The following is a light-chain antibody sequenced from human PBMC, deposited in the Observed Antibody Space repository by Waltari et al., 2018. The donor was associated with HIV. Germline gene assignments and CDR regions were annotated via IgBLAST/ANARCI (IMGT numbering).Light chain of an antibody. Sequence: IGAGYHVHWYQQFPGAAPQLLIYGDTNRPSGVPDRFSGSKSGTSASLAITGLQGDDEADYYCQSYDSSLSASVFGGGTKLTVL. CDR1: IGAGYH. CDR2: GDT. V-gene: IGLV1-40*01. J-gene: IGLJ3*02. CDR3: QSYDSSLSASV.